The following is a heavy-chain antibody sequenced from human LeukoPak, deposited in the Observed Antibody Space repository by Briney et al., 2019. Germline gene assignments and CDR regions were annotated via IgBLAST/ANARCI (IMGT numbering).Heavy chain of an antibody. V-gene: IGHV4-59*08. Sequence: PSETLSLTCTVSGGSISSYYWSWIRQPPGKGLEWIGYIYYSGSTNYNPSLKSRGTISVDTSKNQFSLKLSSVTAADTAVYYCARWSGVLGIGTFFDYWGRGTLVTISS. D-gene: IGHD7-27*01. CDR3: ARWSGVLGIGTFFDY. CDR1: GGSISSYY. CDR2: IYYSGST. J-gene: IGHJ4*02.